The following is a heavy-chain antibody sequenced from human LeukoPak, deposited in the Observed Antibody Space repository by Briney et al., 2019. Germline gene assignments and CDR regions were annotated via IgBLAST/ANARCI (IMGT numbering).Heavy chain of an antibody. V-gene: IGHV4-59*01. J-gene: IGHJ6*03. CDR1: GGSISSYY. CDR2: IYYGGST. CDR3: ERVSGLPGYSNPDYYYYMDV. D-gene: IGHD6-13*01. Sequence: ETLSLTCSVSGGSISSYYWSWMREPPGKGGEWVGYIYYGGSTNYNPCLKSRVTISVDTSKNQFSLKLSSVTAADTAVYYCERVSGLPGYSNPDYYYYMDVWGKGTTVTFSS.